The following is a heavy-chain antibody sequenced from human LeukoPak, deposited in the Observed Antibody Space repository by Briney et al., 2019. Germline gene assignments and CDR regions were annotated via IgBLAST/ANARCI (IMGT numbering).Heavy chain of an antibody. J-gene: IGHJ3*02. D-gene: IGHD2-15*01. CDR2: IYYSGST. CDR3: ARSVMVVAPWAFDI. Sequence: PSETLSLTCTVSGGSISSGDYYWSWIRQPPGKGLEWIGYIYYSGSTYYNPSLKSRVTKSVDTSKNQFSLKLSSVTAADTAVHYCARSVMVVAPWAFDIWGQGTLVTVSS. V-gene: IGHV4-30-4*01. CDR1: GGSISSGDYY.